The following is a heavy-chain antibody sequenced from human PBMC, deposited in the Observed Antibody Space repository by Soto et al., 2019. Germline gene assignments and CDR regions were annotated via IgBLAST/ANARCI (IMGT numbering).Heavy chain of an antibody. D-gene: IGHD6-19*01. V-gene: IGHV3-23*01. Sequence: EVQLLESGGGLVQPGGSLRLPCAASGFTFSTYAMKWVRQAPGKGLEWVSGISGSGDSTYYADSVKGRFTVSRDNSKNTLYLQMNSLRAEDTAVFYCAKERSSGWSFDYWGQGTLVTVSS. J-gene: IGHJ4*02. CDR2: ISGSGDST. CDR1: GFTFSTYA. CDR3: AKERSSGWSFDY.